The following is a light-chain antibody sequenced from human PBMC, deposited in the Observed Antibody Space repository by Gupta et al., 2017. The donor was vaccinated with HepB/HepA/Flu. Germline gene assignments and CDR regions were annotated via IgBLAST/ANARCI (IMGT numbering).Light chain of an antibody. CDR1: NIGSKS. CDR3: QVWDSSSDHPVV. J-gene: IGLJ2*01. Sequence: SYVLTQPPSVSVAPGKTARITCGGNNIGSKSVHWYQQKPGQAPVLVVYDDSDRPSGIPERFSGSNAGNTATRTISRVEAGDEADYYCQVWDSSSDHPVVFGGGTKLTVL. CDR2: DDS. V-gene: IGLV3-21*03.